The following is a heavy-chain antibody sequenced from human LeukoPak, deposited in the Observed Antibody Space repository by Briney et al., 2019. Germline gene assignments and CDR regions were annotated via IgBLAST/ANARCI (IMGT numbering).Heavy chain of an antibody. V-gene: IGHV3-30*02. J-gene: IGHJ4*02. Sequence: PGGSLRLSCAASGFTFSSYGMHWVRQAPGKGLEGVAFIRYDGSNKYYADSVKGRFTISRDNSKNTLYLQMNSLRAEDTAVYYCAKDLEAVAGTDYWGQGTLVTVSS. CDR2: IRYDGSNK. CDR1: GFTFSSYG. D-gene: IGHD6-19*01. CDR3: AKDLEAVAGTDY.